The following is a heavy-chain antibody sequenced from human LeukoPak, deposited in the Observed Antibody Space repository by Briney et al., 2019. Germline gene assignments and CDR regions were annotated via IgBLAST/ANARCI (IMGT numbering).Heavy chain of an antibody. D-gene: IGHD2-2*01. J-gene: IGHJ5*02. CDR1: GGSISSSSYY. V-gene: IGHV4-39*01. CDR3: ARQQRIVVVPSWFDP. Sequence: SETLSLTCTVSGGSISSSSYYWGWIRRPPGKGLEWIGSIYYSGSTYYNPSLKSRVTISVDTSKNQFSLKLSSVTAADTAVYYCARQQRIVVVPSWFDPWGQGTLVTVSS. CDR2: IYYSGST.